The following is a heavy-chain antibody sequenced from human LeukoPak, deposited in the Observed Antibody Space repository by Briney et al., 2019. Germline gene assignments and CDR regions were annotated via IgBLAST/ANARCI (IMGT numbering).Heavy chain of an antibody. V-gene: IGHV4-59*08. CDR2: IYFTGST. J-gene: IGHJ5*02. CDR1: GDSINDYY. D-gene: IGHD4-17*01. Sequence: SETLSLICTVSGDSINDYYWGWIRQPPGKGLEWIGYIYFTGSTRYNPSLESRVTISVDTSKNQFSLKLSSVTAADTAVYYCARYGDYRSFDPWGQGTLVTVSS. CDR3: ARYGDYRSFDP.